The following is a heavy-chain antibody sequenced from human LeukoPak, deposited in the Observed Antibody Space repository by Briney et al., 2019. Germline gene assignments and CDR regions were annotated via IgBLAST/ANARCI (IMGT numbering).Heavy chain of an antibody. J-gene: IGHJ3*02. V-gene: IGHV1-18*04. D-gene: IGHD2-2*01. CDR2: ISAYNGNT. CDR1: GYTFTSYY. CDR3: ARLLYCSTSCHDAFDI. Sequence: ASVKVSCKASGYTFTSYYMHWVRQAPGQGLEWMGWISAYNGNTNYAQKLQGRVTMTTDTSTSTAYMELRSLRSDDTAVYYCARLLYCSTSCHDAFDIWGQGTMVTVSS.